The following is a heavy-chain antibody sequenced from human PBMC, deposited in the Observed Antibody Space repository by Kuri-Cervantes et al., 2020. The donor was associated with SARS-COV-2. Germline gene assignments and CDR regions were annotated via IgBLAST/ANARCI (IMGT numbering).Heavy chain of an antibody. CDR1: GVTFSSYS. CDR2: ISSSSSYI. V-gene: IGHV3-21*01. Sequence: GGSLRLSCAASGVTFSSYSMNWVRQAPGKGLEWVSSISSSSSYIYYADSVKGRFTISRGNAKNSLYLQMNSLRDEDTAVYYCARGYCSSTSCPPYYYYGMDVWGQGTTVTVSS. D-gene: IGHD2-2*01. CDR3: ARGYCSSTSCPPYYYYGMDV. J-gene: IGHJ6*02.